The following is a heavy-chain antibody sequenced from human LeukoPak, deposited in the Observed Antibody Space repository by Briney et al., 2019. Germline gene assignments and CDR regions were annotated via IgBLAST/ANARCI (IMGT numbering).Heavy chain of an antibody. V-gene: IGHV1-18*01. CDR2: ISAYNGNT. Sequence: ASVKVSCKASGYTFTSYGISWVRQAPGRGLEWMGWISAYNGNTNYAQKLQGRVTMTTDTSTSTAYMELRSLRSEDTAVYYCARAVNPQYCSSTSCSRGLFDPWGQGTLVTVSS. J-gene: IGHJ5*02. D-gene: IGHD2-2*01. CDR1: GYTFTSYG. CDR3: ARAVNPQYCSSTSCSRGLFDP.